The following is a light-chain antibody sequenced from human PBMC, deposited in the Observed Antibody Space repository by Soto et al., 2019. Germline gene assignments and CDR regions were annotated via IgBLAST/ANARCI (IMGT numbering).Light chain of an antibody. J-gene: IGKJ4*01. CDR1: PSVSNS. V-gene: IGKV3-20*01. CDR2: DAS. CDR3: QQYGSSPLT. Sequence: ESVLTQSPATLSLSPGERATLSCRASPSVSNSLAWYQHKPGQAPRLLIYDASNRATGVPTRFSGSGSGTDFTLTISRLEPEDFAVYYCQQYGSSPLTFGGGTKVDI.